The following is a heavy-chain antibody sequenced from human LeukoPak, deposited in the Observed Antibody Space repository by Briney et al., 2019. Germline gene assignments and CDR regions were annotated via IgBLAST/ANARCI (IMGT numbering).Heavy chain of an antibody. CDR2: ISGSGGST. V-gene: IGHV3-23*01. CDR1: GFTFSSYA. Sequence: GGSLRLSCAASGFTFSSYAMGWVRQAPGKGLEWVSAISGSGGSTYYADSVKGRFTISRDNSKNTLYLQMNSLRAEDTAVYYCAKGTGVRGALGAFDIWGQGTMVTVSS. CDR3: AKGTGVRGALGAFDI. D-gene: IGHD3-10*01. J-gene: IGHJ3*02.